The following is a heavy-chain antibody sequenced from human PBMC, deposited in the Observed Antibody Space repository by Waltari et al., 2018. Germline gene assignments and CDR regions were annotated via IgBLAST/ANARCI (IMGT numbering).Heavy chain of an antibody. CDR2: ISGSGGNT. CDR1: GFRFSSYG. D-gene: IGHD5-18*01. Sequence: EVQLVESGGGLVQPGGSLRLSCADSGFRFSSYGMNWVRQAAGKGLEWVSGISGSGGNTYYADSVKGRFTISRDNSKSTLSLQMNSVRADDTAVYYCARGAAYSRFDYWGQGTLVIVSS. CDR3: ARGAAYSRFDY. V-gene: IGHV3-23*04. J-gene: IGHJ4*02.